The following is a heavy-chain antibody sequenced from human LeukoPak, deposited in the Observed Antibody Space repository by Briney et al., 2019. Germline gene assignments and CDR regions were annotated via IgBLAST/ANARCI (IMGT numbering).Heavy chain of an antibody. Sequence: QAGGSLRLSCAASGFTFSGSAMHWVRQASGKGLEWVGRIRSKANSYATAYAASVKGRSTISRDDSKNTAYLQMHSLKTEAPAVYYCTRHRSSGWYDYWGQGTLVTVSS. V-gene: IGHV3-73*01. CDR1: GFTFSGSA. J-gene: IGHJ4*02. CDR3: TRHRSSGWYDY. CDR2: IRSKANSYAT. D-gene: IGHD6-19*01.